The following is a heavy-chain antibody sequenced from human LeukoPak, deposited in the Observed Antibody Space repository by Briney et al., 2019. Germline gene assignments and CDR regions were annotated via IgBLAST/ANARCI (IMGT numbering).Heavy chain of an antibody. D-gene: IGHD6-13*01. CDR1: GGTFSSYG. Sequence: ASVKVSCKASGGTFSSYGISWVRQAPGQGLEWMGWINTNTGNPTYAQGFTGRFVFSLDTSVSTAYLQISSLKAEDTAVYYCASSPPAAGQDYFDYWGQGTLVTVSS. CDR3: ASSPPAAGQDYFDY. V-gene: IGHV7-4-1*02. J-gene: IGHJ4*02. CDR2: INTNTGNP.